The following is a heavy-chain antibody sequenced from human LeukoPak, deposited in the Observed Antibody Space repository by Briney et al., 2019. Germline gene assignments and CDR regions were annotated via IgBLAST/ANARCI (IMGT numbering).Heavy chain of an antibody. CDR1: GYSISSGYY. Sequence: SETLSLTCTVSGYSISSGYYWGWIRQPPGKGLEWIGSIYHSGSTYYNPSLKSRVTISVDTSKNQFSLKLSSVTAADAAVYYCARVSFDWLYVDYWGQGTLVTVSS. CDR2: IYHSGST. V-gene: IGHV4-38-2*02. J-gene: IGHJ4*02. D-gene: IGHD3-9*01. CDR3: ARVSFDWLYVDY.